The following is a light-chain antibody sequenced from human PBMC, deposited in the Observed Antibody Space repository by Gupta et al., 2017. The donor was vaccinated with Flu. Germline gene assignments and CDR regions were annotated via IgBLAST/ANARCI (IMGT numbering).Light chain of an antibody. V-gene: IGLV3-21*02. CDR3: QVWDSSSHHRV. CDR2: DDS. J-gene: IGLJ3*02. CDR1: TIGSKR. Sequence: GRNTIGSKRVHGYHQKPGQAPVLVVHDDSDRPSGIPLRCSGSNSWNTATLTISRVEAGDEADYYCQVWDSSSHHRVFGGGTKLTVL.